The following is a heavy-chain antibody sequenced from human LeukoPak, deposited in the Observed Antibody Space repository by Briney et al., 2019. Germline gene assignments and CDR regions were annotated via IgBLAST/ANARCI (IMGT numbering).Heavy chain of an antibody. V-gene: IGHV3-53*01. J-gene: IGHJ3*02. D-gene: IGHD3-22*01. CDR2: IYSGGST. CDR3: AREAPEGSGYGGAFDI. Sequence: GGSLRLSCAASGFTVSSNYMSWVRQAPGKGLEWVSVIYSGGSTYYADSVKGRFTISRDNSKNTLYLQMNSLRAEDTAVYYCAREAPEGSGYGGAFDIWGQGTMVTVSS. CDR1: GFTVSSNY.